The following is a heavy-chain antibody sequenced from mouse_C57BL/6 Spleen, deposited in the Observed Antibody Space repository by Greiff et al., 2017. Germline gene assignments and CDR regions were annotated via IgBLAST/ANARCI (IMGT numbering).Heavy chain of an antibody. J-gene: IGHJ3*01. CDR1: GYTFTSYW. CDR2: IDPSDSYT. CDR3: ARSTGTGFAY. Sequence: QVQLQQPGAELVMPGASVKLSCKASGYTFTSYWMHWVKQRPGQGLEWIGEIDPSDSYTNYNQKFKGKSTLTVDNSSSTAYMQLSSLTSEDSAVYYCARSTGTGFAYWGQGTLVTVSA. V-gene: IGHV1-69*01. D-gene: IGHD4-1*01.